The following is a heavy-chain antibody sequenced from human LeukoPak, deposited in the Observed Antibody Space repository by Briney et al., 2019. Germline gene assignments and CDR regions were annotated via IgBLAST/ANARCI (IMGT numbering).Heavy chain of an antibody. CDR1: GGSISSGTYY. V-gene: IGHV4-39*01. CDR2: IYYSGST. Sequence: PSETLSLTCSVSGGSISSGTYYWGWIRQPPGKGLEWIGSIYYSGSTYYNPSVKSRVIISVDTSKNQFSLKLSSVTAADTAVYYCSAWNDSPFLDCWGQGTLVTVSS. D-gene: IGHD1-1*01. J-gene: IGHJ4*02. CDR3: SAWNDSPFLDC.